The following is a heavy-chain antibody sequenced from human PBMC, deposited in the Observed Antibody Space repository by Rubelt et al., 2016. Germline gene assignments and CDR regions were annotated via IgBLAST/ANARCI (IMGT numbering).Heavy chain of an antibody. CDR1: GFTFSSYG. CDR2: IWYDGSNK. V-gene: IGHV3-33*01. D-gene: IGHD3-16*01. J-gene: IGHJ4*02. CDR3: ARSTGAYSTQLKEPIPYYVDY. Sequence: QVQLVESGGGVVQPGRSLRLSCAASGFTFSSYGMHWVRQAPGQGLEWVAVIWYDGSNKYYADSVKGLFTISRDNSKNTLYLQMNSLRAEDTAVYYCARSTGAYSTQLKEPIPYYVDYWGQGTLVTVSS.